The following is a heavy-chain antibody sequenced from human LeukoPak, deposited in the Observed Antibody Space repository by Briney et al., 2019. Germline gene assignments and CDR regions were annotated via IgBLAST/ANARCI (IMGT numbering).Heavy chain of an antibody. J-gene: IGHJ4*02. CDR3: ARDESSVVDTATGIDY. D-gene: IGHD5-18*01. CDR1: RYTFTDYY. V-gene: IGHV1-2*02. CDR2: INPNSGGT. Sequence: APVKVSCKASRYTFTDYYMHWVRQAPGQGLEWMGWINPNSGGTNYAQKFQGRVTMTRDTSISTAYMDLSRLRSEDTAVYYCARDESSVVDTATGIDYWGQGTLVTVSS.